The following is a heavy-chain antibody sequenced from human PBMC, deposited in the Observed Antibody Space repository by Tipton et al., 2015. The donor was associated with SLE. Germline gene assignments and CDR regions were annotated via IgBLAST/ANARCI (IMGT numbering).Heavy chain of an antibody. J-gene: IGHJ6*03. D-gene: IGHD5-24*01. V-gene: IGHV4-34*01. Sequence: GLVKPSETLSLTCAVYGGSFSGYYWSWIRQPPGKGLEWIGEINHSGSTNYNPSLKSRVTISVDTSKNQFSLKLSSVTAADTAVYYCVRGRGWLQFRRYYYYMDVWGKGTTVTVSS. CDR1: GGSFSGYY. CDR2: INHSGST. CDR3: VRGRGWLQFRRYYYYMDV.